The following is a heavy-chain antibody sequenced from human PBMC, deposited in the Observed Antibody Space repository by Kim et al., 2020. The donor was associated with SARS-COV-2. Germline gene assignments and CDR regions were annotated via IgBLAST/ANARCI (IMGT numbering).Heavy chain of an antibody. V-gene: IGHV1-8*01. D-gene: IGHD6-19*01. CDR3: ASRSYRAVAGYYYYYGMDV. J-gene: IGHJ6*02. CDR1: GYTFTSYD. Sequence: ASVKVSCKASGYTFTSYDINWVRQATGQGLEWMGWMNPNSGNTGYAQKFQGRVTMTRNTSISTAYMELSSLRSEDTAVYYCASRSYRAVAGYYYYYGMDVWGQGTTVTVSS. CDR2: MNPNSGNT.